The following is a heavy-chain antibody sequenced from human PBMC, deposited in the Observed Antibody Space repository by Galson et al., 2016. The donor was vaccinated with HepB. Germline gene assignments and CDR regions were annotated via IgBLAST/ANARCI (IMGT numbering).Heavy chain of an antibody. V-gene: IGHV3-30*03. D-gene: IGHD3-22*01. CDR1: EFRFSSYG. CDR2: ILYAGTKQ. CDR3: ASRAGDYYDNSGYYYYYNYGMDV. J-gene: IGHJ6*02. Sequence: SLRLSCAASEFRFSSYGMHWVRQAPGTRLEWVAVILYAGTKQYYADSVKGRVTIPRHKSKNTLYLKMDSLKVEDTAVYYCASRAGDYYDNSGYYYYYNYGMDVWGQGTTVTVSS.